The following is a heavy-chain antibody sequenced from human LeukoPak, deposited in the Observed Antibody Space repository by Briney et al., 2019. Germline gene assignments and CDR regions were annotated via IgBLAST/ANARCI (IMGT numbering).Heavy chain of an antibody. CDR2: ISNRDSTI. V-gene: IGHV3-48*03. D-gene: IGHD2-2*01. CDR3: VRQGTILNLDF. J-gene: IGHJ4*02. Sequence: GGSLRLSCAASGFTFSSYEMNWVRRAPGKGLEWVSYISNRDSTIHYADSVKGRFTISRDNAKTSLYLQMNSLRAEDTALYYCVRQGTILNLDFWGQGALVTVSS. CDR1: GFTFSSYE.